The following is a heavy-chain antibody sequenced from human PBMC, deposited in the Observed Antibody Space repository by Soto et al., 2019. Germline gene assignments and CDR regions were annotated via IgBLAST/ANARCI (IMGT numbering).Heavy chain of an antibody. J-gene: IGHJ5*02. Sequence: GGSLRLSCAASGFTFSSYAMSWVRQAPGKGLEWVSAISGSGGSTYYADSVKGRFTISRDNSKNTLYLQMNSLRAEDTAVYYCAKVPRYYYDSSGYYDYNWFDPWGQGTLVTVSS. CDR1: GFTFSSYA. CDR2: ISGSGGST. D-gene: IGHD3-22*01. V-gene: IGHV3-23*01. CDR3: AKVPRYYYDSSGYYDYNWFDP.